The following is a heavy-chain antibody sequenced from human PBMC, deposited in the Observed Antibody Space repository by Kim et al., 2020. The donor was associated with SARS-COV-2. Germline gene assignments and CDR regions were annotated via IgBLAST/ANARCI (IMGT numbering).Heavy chain of an antibody. CDR1: GFTVSSNY. CDR3: ATTYYYDSSGLRD. V-gene: IGHV3-66*02. CDR2: IYSGGST. Sequence: GGSLRLSCAASGFTVSSNYMSWVRQAPGKGLEWVSVIYSGGSTYYADSVKGRFTISRDNSKNTLYLQMNSLRAEDTAVYYCATTYYYDSSGLRDWGQGTLVTVSS. D-gene: IGHD3-22*01. J-gene: IGHJ4*02.